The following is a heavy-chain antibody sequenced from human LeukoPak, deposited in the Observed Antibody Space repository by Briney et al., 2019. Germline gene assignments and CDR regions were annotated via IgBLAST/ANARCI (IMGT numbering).Heavy chain of an antibody. V-gene: IGHV1-2*02. Sequence: ASVKVSCKASGYTFTDYCVHWVRQAPGQGLEWMGWINPNTGVTEYAQKFQGRVTMTRDTSISTAYMDLSSLRSDDTAVYYCAIRTSCQGRYCWFDPWGQGSLVTVSS. J-gene: IGHJ5*02. CDR2: INPNTGVT. CDR1: GYTFTDYC. D-gene: IGHD2-2*01. CDR3: AIRTSCQGRYCWFDP.